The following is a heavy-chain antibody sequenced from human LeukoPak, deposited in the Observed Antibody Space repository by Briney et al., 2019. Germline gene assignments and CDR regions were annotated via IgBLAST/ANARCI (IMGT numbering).Heavy chain of an antibody. CDR2: ISWNSGSI. J-gene: IGHJ3*02. CDR1: GFTFDDYA. CDR3: AKVAGAEADTGGAFDI. V-gene: IGHV3-9*03. D-gene: IGHD6-13*01. Sequence: GGSLRLSCAASGFTFDDYAIHWVRQAPGKGLEWVSGISWNSGSIGYADSVKGRFTISRDNAKNSLYLQMNSLRAEDMALYYCAKVAGAEADTGGAFDIWGQGTMITVSS.